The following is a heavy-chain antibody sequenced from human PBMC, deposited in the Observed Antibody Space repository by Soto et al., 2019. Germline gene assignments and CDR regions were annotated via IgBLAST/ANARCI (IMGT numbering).Heavy chain of an antibody. D-gene: IGHD3-22*01. CDR2: INHSGST. CDR3: ARGEHYYDSSGYYPLDY. Sequence: PSETLSLTCAVYGGSFSGYYWSWIRQPPGKGLEWIGEINHSGSTNYNPSLKSRVTISVDRSKNQFSLKLSSVTAADTAVYYCARGEHYYDSSGYYPLDYWGQGTLVTVSS. V-gene: IGHV4-34*01. CDR1: GGSFSGYY. J-gene: IGHJ4*02.